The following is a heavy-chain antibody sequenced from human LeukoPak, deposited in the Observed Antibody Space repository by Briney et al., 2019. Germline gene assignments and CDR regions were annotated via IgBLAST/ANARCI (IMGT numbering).Heavy chain of an antibody. CDR2: IYYSGST. J-gene: IGHJ4*02. Sequence: SETLSLTCTVSGGSISSDSYYWGWIRQPSGKGLEFIGSIYYSGSTYYNPSLKSRVTISVDTSKNQFSLKLSSVTAADTAVYYCARDRSRGWIKGVYYFDYWGQGTLVTVSS. CDR1: GGSISSDSYY. CDR3: ARDRSRGWIKGVYYFDY. V-gene: IGHV4-39*07. D-gene: IGHD6-19*01.